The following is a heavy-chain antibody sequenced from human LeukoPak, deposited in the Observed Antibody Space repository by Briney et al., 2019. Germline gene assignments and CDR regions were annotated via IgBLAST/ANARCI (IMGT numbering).Heavy chain of an antibody. D-gene: IGHD2-21*01. CDR3: ARDRFPDAFDI. V-gene: IGHV3-33*08. Sequence: GGSLRLSCVASGFTFSSYGMHWVRQAPGKGLEWVAVIWYDGSNKYYADSVKGRFTISRDNSKNTLYLQMNSLRAEDTAVYYCARDRFPDAFDIWGQGTMVTVSS. CDR2: IWYDGSNK. J-gene: IGHJ3*02. CDR1: GFTFSSYG.